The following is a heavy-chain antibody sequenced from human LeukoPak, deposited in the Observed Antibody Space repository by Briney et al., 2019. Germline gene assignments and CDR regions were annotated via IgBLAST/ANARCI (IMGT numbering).Heavy chain of an antibody. CDR1: GGFISSSTYS. J-gene: IGHJ4*02. CDR2: INYRGNT. V-gene: IGHV4-39*07. Sequence: SETLSLTCSVSGGFISSSTYSWGWIRQPPGKGLEWIGSINYRGNTYYNPSLKSRVTISVDTSKNQFSLKLSSVTAPDTAVYYCVRAGFDTSGHHSTYYFDYWGQGTLVTVSS. CDR3: VRAGFDTSGHHSTYYFDY. D-gene: IGHD3-22*01.